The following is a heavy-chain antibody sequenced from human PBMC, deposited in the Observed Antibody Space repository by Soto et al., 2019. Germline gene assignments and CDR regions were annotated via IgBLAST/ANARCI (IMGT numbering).Heavy chain of an antibody. Sequence: SETLSLTCAVYGGYFSGYYGSWIRQPPGKGLEWIGEINHSGSTNYNPSLKSRVTMSADTAKNQFALKLSSVTAADTAVYYCARGNYCSSTSCPRGYAFDIWGQGTMVTVSS. CDR1: GGYFSGYY. V-gene: IGHV4-34*01. CDR3: ARGNYCSSTSCPRGYAFDI. CDR2: INHSGST. D-gene: IGHD2-2*01. J-gene: IGHJ3*02.